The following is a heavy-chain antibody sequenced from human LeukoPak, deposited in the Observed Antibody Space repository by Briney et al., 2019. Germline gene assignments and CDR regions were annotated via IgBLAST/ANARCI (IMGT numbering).Heavy chain of an antibody. D-gene: IGHD4-17*01. CDR2: INPSGGST. V-gene: IGHV1-46*01. CDR1: GYTFTSYY. CDR3: ARENTNYGDFQGGMDV. Sequence: GASVTVSCKASGYTFTSYYMHWVRQAPGQGLEWMGVINPSGGSTSYAQKFQGRVTMTRDTSTSTVYMELSSLRSEDTAVYYCARENTNYGDFQGGMDVWGQGTTVTVSS. J-gene: IGHJ6*02.